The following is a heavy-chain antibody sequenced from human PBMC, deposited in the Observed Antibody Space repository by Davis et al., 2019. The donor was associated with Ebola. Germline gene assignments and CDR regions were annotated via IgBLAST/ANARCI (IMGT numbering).Heavy chain of an antibody. J-gene: IGHJ4*02. CDR2: IRYDGIRD. V-gene: IGHV3-30*02. CDR1: GFIFSTYG. Sequence: GESLKISCTSSGFIFSTYGMHWVRQTPGKGLEWVAFIRYDGIRDFYAESVRGRFTISRDNSRNTLYLQMSDLSADDTAVYYCAKDDHYELDYWGQGTLVTVSS. D-gene: IGHD3-22*01. CDR3: AKDDHYELDY.